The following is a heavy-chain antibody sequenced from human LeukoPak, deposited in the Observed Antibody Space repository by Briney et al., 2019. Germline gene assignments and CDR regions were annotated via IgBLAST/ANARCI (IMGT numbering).Heavy chain of an antibody. V-gene: IGHV3-7*03. CDR2: IRQDGSKI. CDR3: AKSLLTTATGTGRAFDI. D-gene: IGHD1-1*01. Sequence: PGGSLRLSCAASGFTFSTYWMSWVRQAPGKGLEWVANIRQDGSKIYYVDSVKGRFTISRDNSKNTLYLQMNSLRAEDSAEYYCAKSLLTTATGTGRAFDIWGQGTMVTVSA. CDR1: GFTFSTYW. J-gene: IGHJ3*02.